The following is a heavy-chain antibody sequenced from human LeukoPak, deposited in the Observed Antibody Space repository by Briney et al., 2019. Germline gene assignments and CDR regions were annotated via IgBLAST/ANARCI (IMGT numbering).Heavy chain of an antibody. J-gene: IGHJ4*02. CDR3: ARESRYYFGSGSYSTDYYFDY. CDR1: GFTFTSYC. D-gene: IGHD3-10*01. CDR2: IYYDGVKT. Sequence: PGRSLRLSCAASGFTFTSYCIHWVRQAPGQGLEWVAVIYYDGVKTNYADSVKGRFTISRDTSMTTLYVQLNSLRAEDTAVYYCARESRYYFGSGSYSTDYYFDYWGEGALVTVSS. V-gene: IGHV3-30*03.